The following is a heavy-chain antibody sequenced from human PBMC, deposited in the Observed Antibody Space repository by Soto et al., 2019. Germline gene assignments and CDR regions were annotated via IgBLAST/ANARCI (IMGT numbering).Heavy chain of an antibody. CDR1: GFTFSSYA. CDR3: AKTERQWLVYYYYGMDV. Sequence: GGSLRLSCAASGFTFSSYAMSWVRQAPGKGLEWVSAISGSGGSTHYADSVKGRFTISRDNSKNTLYLQMNSLRAEDTAVYYCAKTERQWLVYYYYGMDVWGQGTTVTVSS. V-gene: IGHV3-23*01. D-gene: IGHD6-19*01. J-gene: IGHJ6*02. CDR2: ISGSGGST.